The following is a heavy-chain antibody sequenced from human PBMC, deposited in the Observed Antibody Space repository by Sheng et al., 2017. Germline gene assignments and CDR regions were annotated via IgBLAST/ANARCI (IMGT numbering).Heavy chain of an antibody. J-gene: IGHJ3*02. V-gene: IGHV3-23*01. CDR1: GFTFSSYA. CDR3: AKGAAVAGTPIGDAFDI. Sequence: EVQLLESGGGLVQPGGSLRLSCAASGFTFSSYAMSWVRQAPGKGLEWVSAISGSGGSTYYADSVKGRFTISRDNSKNTLYLQMNSLRAEDTAVYYCAKGAAVAGTPIGDAFDIWGQGTMVTVSS. CDR2: ISGSGGST. D-gene: IGHD6-19*01.